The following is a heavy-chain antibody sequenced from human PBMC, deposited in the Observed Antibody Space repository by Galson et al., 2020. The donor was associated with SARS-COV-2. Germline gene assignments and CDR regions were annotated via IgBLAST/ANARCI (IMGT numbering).Heavy chain of an antibody. Sequence: GGSLRLSCSASGFTFSSYAMHWVRQAPGKGLEYVSAISSNGGSTYYADSVKGRFTISRDNSKNTLYLQMSSLRAEDTAVYYCVKDSVTIFGVVIARFDYWGQGTLVTVSS. CDR2: ISSNGGST. CDR3: VKDSVTIFGVVIARFDY. V-gene: IGHV3-64D*09. J-gene: IGHJ4*02. CDR1: GFTFSSYA. D-gene: IGHD3-3*01.